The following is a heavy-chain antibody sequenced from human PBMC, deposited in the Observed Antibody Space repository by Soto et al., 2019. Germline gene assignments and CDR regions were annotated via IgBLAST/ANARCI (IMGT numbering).Heavy chain of an antibody. CDR2: IIPIFGTA. CDR1: GGTFSSYA. Sequence: SVKVSCKASGGTFSSYAISWVRQAPGQGLEWMGVIIPIFGTANYAQKFQGRVTITADESTSTAYMELSSLRSEDTAVYDCATTLSPTVAGRAFDIGGQGTMVTVSS. J-gene: IGHJ3*02. D-gene: IGHD6-19*01. V-gene: IGHV1-69*13. CDR3: ATTLSPTVAGRAFDI.